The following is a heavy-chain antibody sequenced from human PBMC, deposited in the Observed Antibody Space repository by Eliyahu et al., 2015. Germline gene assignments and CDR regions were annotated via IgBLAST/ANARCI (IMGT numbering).Heavy chain of an antibody. Sequence: EVQLVESGGGLVQPGRSLRLSCAASGFTFHDYAMHWVRQAPGKGLEWVSSISWGSGTVAYADSVKGRFTISRDNAKNSLYLQMNSLRPEDTAFYYCAKDRYNSGSNGYFDYWGQGTLVTVSS. CDR1: GFTFHDYA. J-gene: IGHJ4*02. CDR2: ISWGSGTV. D-gene: IGHD6-19*01. CDR3: AKDRYNSGSNGYFDY. V-gene: IGHV3-9*01.